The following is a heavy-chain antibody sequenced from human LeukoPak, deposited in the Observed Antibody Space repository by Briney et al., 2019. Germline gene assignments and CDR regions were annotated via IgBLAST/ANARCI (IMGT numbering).Heavy chain of an antibody. J-gene: IGHJ4*02. Sequence: SGTLSLTCTVSGGSISSIDWWTWVRQPPGKGLEWIGQIYHSGTTNYSPSLKSRVTISVDKSKNQFSLKLSSVTAADTAVYYCARYASDFGTLDYWGQGTLVTVSS. CDR2: IYHSGTT. CDR1: GGSISSIDW. V-gene: IGHV4-4*02. CDR3: ARYASDFGTLDY. D-gene: IGHD3-10*01.